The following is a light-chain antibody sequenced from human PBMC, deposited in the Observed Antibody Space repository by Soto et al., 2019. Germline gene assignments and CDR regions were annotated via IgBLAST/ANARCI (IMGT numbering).Light chain of an antibody. Sequence: QSALTQPASVSGSPGQSITISCTGASSDVGGYNFVSWYQHHPGTPPKLIIYEVSNRPSGVSNRFSGSKSGNTASLTISGLQAEDEADYYCSSFTSSSTRVFATGTKVTVL. V-gene: IGLV2-14*01. CDR3: SSFTSSSTRV. J-gene: IGLJ1*01. CDR1: SSDVGGYNF. CDR2: EVS.